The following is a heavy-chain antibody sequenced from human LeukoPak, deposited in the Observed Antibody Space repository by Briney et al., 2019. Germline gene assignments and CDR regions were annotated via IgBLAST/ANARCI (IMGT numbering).Heavy chain of an antibody. D-gene: IGHD6-6*01. CDR3: AKELEIAAQRIRDWFDP. Sequence: GGSLRLSCAASGFTFSSYSMNWVRQAPGKGLEWVSSISSSSSYIYYADSVKGRFTISRDNAKNSLYLQMNSLRAEDTAVYYCAKELEIAAQRIRDWFDPWGQGTLVTVSS. CDR1: GFTFSSYS. V-gene: IGHV3-21*04. CDR2: ISSSSSYI. J-gene: IGHJ5*02.